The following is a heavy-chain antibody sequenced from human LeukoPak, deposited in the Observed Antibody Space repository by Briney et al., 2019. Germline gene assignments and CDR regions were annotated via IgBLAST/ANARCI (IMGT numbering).Heavy chain of an antibody. D-gene: IGHD3-3*01. Sequence: ASVKISCKASGYTFITDGINWVRQAPGQGLEWMGWINPNTGNPMYAQGFTGRFAFSLDTSVSTAYLQISSLKAEDTAVYYCARPSGTIFGVVTPFDYWGQGTLVTVSS. CDR1: GYTFITDG. J-gene: IGHJ4*02. CDR2: INPNTGNP. V-gene: IGHV7-4-1*02. CDR3: ARPSGTIFGVVTPFDY.